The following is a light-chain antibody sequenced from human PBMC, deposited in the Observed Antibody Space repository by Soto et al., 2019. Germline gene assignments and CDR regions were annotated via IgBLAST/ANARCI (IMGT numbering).Light chain of an antibody. CDR2: DAG. CDR3: CSYAGSYSLV. Sequence: QSVLTQPRSVSGSPGQSVTLSCTGTSNDVGGYNYVSWYQQYPGKAPTLMIYDAGKRPSGVPDRFSGSKSGNTASLIISGLQAEDEADYYCCSYAGSYSLVFGGGTKLTVL. CDR1: SNDVGGYNY. J-gene: IGLJ2*01. V-gene: IGLV2-11*01.